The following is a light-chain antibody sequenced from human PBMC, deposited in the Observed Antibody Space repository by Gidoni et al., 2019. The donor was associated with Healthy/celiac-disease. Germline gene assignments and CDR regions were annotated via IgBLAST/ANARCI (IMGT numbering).Light chain of an antibody. Sequence: DIQRTQSPSSLSASVGDRVTLTCRASQSISSYLNWYQQKPGKAPKRLIYAASSLQSGVPSRFSGSGCGTDFTLPISSLQPEDVATYYCQQSYSTPFVWPFGQGTQVDIK. CDR1: QSISSY. J-gene: IGKJ1*01. V-gene: IGKV1-39*01. CDR2: AAS. CDR3: QQSYSTPFVWP.